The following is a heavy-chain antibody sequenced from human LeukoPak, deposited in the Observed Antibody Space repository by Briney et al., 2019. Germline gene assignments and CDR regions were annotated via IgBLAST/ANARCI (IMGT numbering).Heavy chain of an antibody. CDR3: ARDQEDTLTGYSGEYY. J-gene: IGHJ4*02. D-gene: IGHD3-9*01. CDR1: GYTFTSYG. Sequence: ASVKVSCKASGYTFTSYGISWVRQAPGQGLEWMGWISAYNGNTNYAQKLQGRVTMTTDTSTSTAYMELRSLRSDDTAVYYCARDQEDTLTGYSGEYYWGQGTLVTVSS. CDR2: ISAYNGNT. V-gene: IGHV1-18*01.